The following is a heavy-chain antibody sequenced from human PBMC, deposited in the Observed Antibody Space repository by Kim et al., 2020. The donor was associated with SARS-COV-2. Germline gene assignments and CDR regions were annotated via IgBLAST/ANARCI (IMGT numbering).Heavy chain of an antibody. V-gene: IGHV3-21*01. D-gene: IGHD3-22*01. CDR3: ARVAGYYYDSSGQGTN. J-gene: IGHJ4*02. Sequence: SGKGRYTIARDNAKNSLYLQMNSLRAEDTAVYYCARVAGYYYDSSGQGTNWGQGTLVTVSS.